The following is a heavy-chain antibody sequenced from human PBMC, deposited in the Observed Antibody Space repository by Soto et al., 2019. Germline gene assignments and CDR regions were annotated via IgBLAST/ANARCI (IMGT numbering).Heavy chain of an antibody. CDR2: IWYDGSNK. CDR3: GRDKQQGLFDY. V-gene: IGHV3-33*01. Sequence: GGSLRLSCAAPGFTFSSYRMHWVRQAPGKGLEWVAVIWYDGSNKYYADSVKGRFTISRDNSKNTLYLQMNSLRAEDTAVYYCGRDKQQGLFDYCGQGYQVTVSA. D-gene: IGHD1-1*01. CDR1: GFTFSSYR. J-gene: IGHJ4*02.